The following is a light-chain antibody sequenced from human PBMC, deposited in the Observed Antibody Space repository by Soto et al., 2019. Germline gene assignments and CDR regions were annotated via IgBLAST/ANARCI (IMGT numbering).Light chain of an antibody. V-gene: IGKV3-20*01. CDR3: QQYGTSPWT. Sequence: EIVLTQSPGTLSLSPGERATLSCRASQSVSSSYLAWYQQKPGQAPRLLIYGASSRATGIPDTFSGSGSGKDFTLTISRLEPEDFAVYYCQQYGTSPWTFGQGTNIEIK. J-gene: IGKJ1*01. CDR2: GAS. CDR1: QSVSSSY.